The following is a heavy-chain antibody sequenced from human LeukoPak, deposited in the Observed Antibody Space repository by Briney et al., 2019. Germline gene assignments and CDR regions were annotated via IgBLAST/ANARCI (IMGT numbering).Heavy chain of an antibody. J-gene: IGHJ4*02. CDR3: ARRRRTYYYDGSGYPDY. D-gene: IGHD3-22*01. V-gene: IGHV5-51*01. Sequence: GESLKISCKGSGYSFTSYWIGWVRQMPGKGLEWMGIIYPGDSDTRYSPSFQGQVTISADKSISTAYLQWSSLKASDTAMYYCARRRRTYYYDGSGYPDYWGQGTLVTVSS. CDR1: GYSFTSYW. CDR2: IYPGDSDT.